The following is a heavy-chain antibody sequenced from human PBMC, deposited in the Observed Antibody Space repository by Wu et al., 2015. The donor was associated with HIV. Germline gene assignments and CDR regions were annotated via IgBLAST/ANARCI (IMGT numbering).Heavy chain of an antibody. CDR1: GYTFTGYY. CDR2: INPNSGGT. Sequence: QVYLAQSGAEVKKPGASVKVSCKASGYTFTGYYMHWVRQAPGQGLEWMGWINPNSGGTNYAQKFQGRVTMTRDTSISTAYMELSRLRSDDTAVYYCARDHLQAEGYYYYYYYYMDVWGKGTTVTVSS. V-gene: IGHV1-2*02. D-gene: IGHD6-13*01. J-gene: IGHJ6*03. CDR3: ARDHLQAEGYYYYYYYYMDV.